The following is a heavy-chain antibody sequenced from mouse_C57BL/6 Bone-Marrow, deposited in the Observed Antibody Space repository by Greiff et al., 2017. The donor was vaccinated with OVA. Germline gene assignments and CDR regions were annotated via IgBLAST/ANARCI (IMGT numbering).Heavy chain of an antibody. V-gene: IGHV1-5*01. J-gene: IGHJ2*01. CDR3: TRRSRAYYSNYVYFDY. CDR2: IYPGNSDT. D-gene: IGHD2-5*01. Sequence: VQLQQSGTVLARPGASVKMSCKTSGYTFTSYWMHWVKQRPGQGLEWIGAIYPGNSDTSYNQKFKGKAKLTAVTSASTAYMELSSLTNDDSAVYYCTRRSRAYYSNYVYFDYWGQGTTLTVSS. CDR1: GYTFTSYW.